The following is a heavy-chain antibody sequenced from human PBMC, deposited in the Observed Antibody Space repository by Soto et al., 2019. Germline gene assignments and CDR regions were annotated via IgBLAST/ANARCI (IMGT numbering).Heavy chain of an antibody. CDR2: ISAYNGNT. Sequence: QVQLVQSGAEVKKPGASVKVSCKASGYTFTRYGISWVRQAPGQGLEWMGWISAYNGNTNYAQKLQGRVTMTTDTSTSTVYMELRSLRSDDTAVYYCARVPNCSGGSCYSDYYYGMDVWGQGTTVTVSS. CDR3: ARVPNCSGGSCYSDYYYGMDV. D-gene: IGHD2-15*01. V-gene: IGHV1-18*01. CDR1: GYTFTRYG. J-gene: IGHJ6*02.